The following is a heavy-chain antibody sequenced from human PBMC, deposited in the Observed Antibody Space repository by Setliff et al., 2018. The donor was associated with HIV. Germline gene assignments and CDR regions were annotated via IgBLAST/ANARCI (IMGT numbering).Heavy chain of an antibody. CDR3: ARTYSSSWYSSHLWVDY. J-gene: IGHJ4*02. Sequence: SDTLSLTCTVSGGSISSYYWSWIRQPPGKGLEWIGHIYIGSTNYNPSLKSRVTISADTSKNQFSLKLSSVTAADTAVYYCARTYSSSWYSSHLWVDYWGQGTQVTVSS. V-gene: IGHV4-4*08. CDR2: IYIGST. D-gene: IGHD6-13*01. CDR1: GGSISSYY.